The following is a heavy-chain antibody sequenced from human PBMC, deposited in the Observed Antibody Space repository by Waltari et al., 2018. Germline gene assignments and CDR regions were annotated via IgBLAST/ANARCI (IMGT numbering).Heavy chain of an antibody. CDR2: INHSGST. CDR3: ARRRRGYSGYDDFDY. CDR1: GGSLSGYY. Sequence: QVQLQQWGAGLLKPSETLSPTCAVYGGSLSGYYWSWIRQTPGKGLEWIGEINHSGSTNYNPSLKSRVTISVDTSKNQFSLKLSSVTAADTAVYYCARRRRGYSGYDDFDYWGQGTLVTVSS. J-gene: IGHJ4*02. D-gene: IGHD5-12*01. V-gene: IGHV4-34*01.